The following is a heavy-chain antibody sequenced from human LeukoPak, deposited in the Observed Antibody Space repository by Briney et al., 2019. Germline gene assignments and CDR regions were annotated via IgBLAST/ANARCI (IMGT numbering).Heavy chain of an antibody. CDR1: GASISNYY. CDR2: LSYTGST. V-gene: IGHV4-59*08. Sequence: SETLPLTCAVSGASISNYYWSWIRQPPGKGLEWIGYLSYTGSTNYNPSLKSRVTISGDTSKNQFSLKLTSVTAADTAVYYCARWNDGNHHFDCWGQGTLVTVSA. CDR3: ARWNDGNHHFDC. D-gene: IGHD1-1*01. J-gene: IGHJ4*02.